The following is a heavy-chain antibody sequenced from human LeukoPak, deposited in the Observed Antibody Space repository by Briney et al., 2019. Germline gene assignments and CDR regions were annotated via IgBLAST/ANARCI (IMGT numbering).Heavy chain of an antibody. J-gene: IGHJ4*02. V-gene: IGHV4-38-2*02. CDR1: GYSISSGYY. Sequence: SATLSLTCTVSGYSISSGYYWGWIRQSPGKELEWIGSIFHSGNTYYNPSLESRVTISVDTSKNQFSLELSSVTATDTAVYYCACCTPLNSGYSYYFDYWGQGTLVTVSS. CDR2: IFHSGNT. CDR3: ACCTPLNSGYSYYFDY. D-gene: IGHD3-22*01.